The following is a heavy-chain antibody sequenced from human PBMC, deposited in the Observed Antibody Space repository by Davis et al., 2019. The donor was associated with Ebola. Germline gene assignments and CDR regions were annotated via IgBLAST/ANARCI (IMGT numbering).Heavy chain of an antibody. CDR1: GFTFSSYA. D-gene: IGHD5-18*01. V-gene: IGHV3-23*01. J-gene: IGHJ4*02. CDR3: AKDQRTQLWVDY. Sequence: PGGSLRLSCAASGFTFSSYAMSWVRQAPGKGLEWFSAISGSGGSTYYADSLKGRFTISRDNSKNTLYLQMNSLRAEDTAVYYCAKDQRTQLWVDYWGQGTLVTVSS. CDR2: ISGSGGST.